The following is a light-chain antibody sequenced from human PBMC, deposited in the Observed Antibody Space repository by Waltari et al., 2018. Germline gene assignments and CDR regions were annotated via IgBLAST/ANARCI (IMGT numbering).Light chain of an antibody. V-gene: IGLV1-40*01. CDR1: RSNIRAGYD. Sequence: QSVLTHPPSVSGAPGQRVTIPCTGLRSNIRAGYDVTWYQQLPRAAPNLLISGSTSRPLGVPDRFFGSTSGTSAFLAITGLQAEDEADYYCQSYDTTLSVVFGGGTKLTVL. CDR2: GST. J-gene: IGLJ3*02. CDR3: QSYDTTLSVV.